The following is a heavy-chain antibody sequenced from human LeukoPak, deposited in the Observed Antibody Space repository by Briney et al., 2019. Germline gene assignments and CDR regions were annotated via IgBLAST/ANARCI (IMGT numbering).Heavy chain of an antibody. CDR2: MYHTGTT. J-gene: IGHJ5*01. V-gene: IGHV4-39*07. Sequence: SETLSLTCTVSNGSIRSQIYYWGWIRQPPGKRLEWIGNMYHTGTTYYNPSLKSRVTITIDTSKNQFSLKLRSVTAADTAVYYCVSPKTNGWFDSWGQGSLVTVSS. CDR3: VSPKTNGWFDS. D-gene: IGHD2-8*01. CDR1: NGSIRSQIYY.